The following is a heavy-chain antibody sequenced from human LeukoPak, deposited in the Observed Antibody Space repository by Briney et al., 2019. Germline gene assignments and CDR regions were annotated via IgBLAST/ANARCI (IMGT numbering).Heavy chain of an antibody. Sequence: ASVEVSCKASGYSFSDYAIQWVRRAPGQRLEWMGWINAGNGKTKYSQNFQGRGTITRDRSASTAYMELSSLRSEDTSIYYCARGRRTATETTYYLDYWGQGTLVTVSS. D-gene: IGHD4-17*01. J-gene: IGHJ4*02. V-gene: IGHV1-3*01. CDR3: ARGRRTATETTYYLDY. CDR1: GYSFSDYA. CDR2: INAGNGKT.